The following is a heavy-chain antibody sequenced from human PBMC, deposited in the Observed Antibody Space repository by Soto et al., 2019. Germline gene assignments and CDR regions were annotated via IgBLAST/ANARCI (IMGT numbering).Heavy chain of an antibody. V-gene: IGHV3-11*06. Sequence: WGSLRLSCAASGFTFIDYYIIFIRHSPVKGLEWISYISAGSTYINYADSVKGRFTISRDDAKKSLYLQMSSLRAEDTAVYYCARGLLVNWYAFDTWGQGTMVTVSS. CDR1: GFTFIDYY. CDR2: ISAGSTYI. D-gene: IGHD1-20*01. CDR3: ARGLLVNWYAFDT. J-gene: IGHJ3*02.